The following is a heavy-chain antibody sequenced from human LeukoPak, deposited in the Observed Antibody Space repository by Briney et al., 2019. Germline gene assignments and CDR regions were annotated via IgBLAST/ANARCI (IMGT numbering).Heavy chain of an antibody. Sequence: GGSLRLSCAASGFTFSSDAMHWVRQAPGKGLEWGAVISYDGSNKYYADSVKGRFTISRDNSKNTLYLQMNSLRAEDTAVYYCARESGPFDIWGQGTMVTVSS. CDR3: ARESGPFDI. J-gene: IGHJ3*02. V-gene: IGHV3-30*04. CDR1: GFTFSSDA. D-gene: IGHD3-10*01. CDR2: ISYDGSNK.